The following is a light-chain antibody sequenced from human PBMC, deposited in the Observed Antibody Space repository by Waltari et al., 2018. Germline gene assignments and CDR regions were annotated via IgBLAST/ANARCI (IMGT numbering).Light chain of an antibody. Sequence: SYELTQPPSVSVSPGQTARITCSGDALTVQSAHWYQQKPGQAPVVVRYKDNERPSGVPEQCTDSSSGTEVTLTIIGVQAEDEADYYCQSSDRGGIYRVFGRGTKLTVL. CDR2: KDN. J-gene: IGLJ2*01. CDR3: QSSDRGGIYRV. CDR1: ALTVQS. V-gene: IGLV3-25*03.